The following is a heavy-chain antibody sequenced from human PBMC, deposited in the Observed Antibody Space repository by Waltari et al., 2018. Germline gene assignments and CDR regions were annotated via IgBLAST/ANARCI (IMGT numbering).Heavy chain of an antibody. CDR3: AKDSDFWSGYLRFDP. J-gene: IGHJ5*02. V-gene: IGHV3-23*01. D-gene: IGHD3-3*01. CDR2: ISGSGGST. Sequence: EVQLLESGGGLVQPGGSLRLYWAASGFPCSSSAMGWVRQAPGKGLEWVSAISGSGGSTYYADSVKGRFTISRDNSKNTLYLQMNSLRAEDTAVYYCAKDSDFWSGYLRFDPWGQGTLVTVSS. CDR1: GFPCSSSA.